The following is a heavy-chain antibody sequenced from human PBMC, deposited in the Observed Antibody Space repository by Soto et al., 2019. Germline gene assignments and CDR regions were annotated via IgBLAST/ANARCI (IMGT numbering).Heavy chain of an antibody. J-gene: IGHJ3*01. Sequence: QVQLIQSEAEVKKPGSSVRVSCTASGGIFGSHGFSWVRQAPGQRLEWVGGFIPIFRTLTYTEKFQARVRIAPYESTNTVYLELSSLTSEDTAVYYCVRDRRIYYSDPHDEFVASDYEVWGQGTMVSVSS. CDR3: VRDRRIYYSDPHDEFVASDYEV. CDR2: FIPIFRTL. V-gene: IGHV1-69*01. CDR1: GGIFGSHG. D-gene: IGHD3-22*01.